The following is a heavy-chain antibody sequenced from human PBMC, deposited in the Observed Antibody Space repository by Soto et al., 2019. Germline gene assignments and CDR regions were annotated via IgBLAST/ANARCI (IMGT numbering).Heavy chain of an antibody. Sequence: EVQLVESGGGLVQPGGSLRLSCVASGVTVSSNYMSWVRQAPGKGLEWVSVINSGGSTYYADSVKGRFTISRDNSKNTLYLQMNSLRVEDTAMYYCASSGSKPRFDYWGQGTLVTVSS. CDR2: INSGGST. CDR3: ASSGSKPRFDY. V-gene: IGHV3-66*01. CDR1: GVTVSSNY. D-gene: IGHD1-26*01. J-gene: IGHJ4*02.